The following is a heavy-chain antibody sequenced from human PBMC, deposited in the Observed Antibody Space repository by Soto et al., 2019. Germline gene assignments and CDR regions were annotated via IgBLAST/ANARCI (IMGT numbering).Heavy chain of an antibody. CDR3: ARHRRYLGCWMAVAASWGMDF. D-gene: IGHD6-19*01. Sequence: SETLSLTCTVSGDSISRSRYYWGWIRQPPGKGLEWIGSIYYSGSTYYNPSLKSRVTISVDTSKNQFSLKLSSVTAADTAVYYCARHRRYLGCWMAVAASWGMDFWCQGTLVTVSS. J-gene: IGHJ4*03. CDR2: IYYSGST. CDR1: GDSISRSRYY. V-gene: IGHV4-39*01.